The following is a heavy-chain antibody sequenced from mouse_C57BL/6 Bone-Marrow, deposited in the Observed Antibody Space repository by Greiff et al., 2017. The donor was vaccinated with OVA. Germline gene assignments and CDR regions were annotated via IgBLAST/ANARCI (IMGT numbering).Heavy chain of an antibody. CDR1: GFTFSDYG. CDR3: ARGAVHYAMDY. J-gene: IGHJ4*01. CDR2: ISSGSSTI. Sequence: EVKLMESGGGLVKPGGSLKLSCAASGFTFSDYGMHWVRQAPEKGLEWVAYISSGSSTIYYADTVKGRFTISRDNAKNTLFLQMTSLRSEDTAMYYCARGAVHYAMDYWGQGTSGTVSS. V-gene: IGHV5-17*01.